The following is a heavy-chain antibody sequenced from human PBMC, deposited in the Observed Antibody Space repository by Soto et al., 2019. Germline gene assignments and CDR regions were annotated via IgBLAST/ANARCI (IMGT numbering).Heavy chain of an antibody. V-gene: IGHV1-18*01. Sequence: QVQLVQSAPELPKPGASVKVYCRVSGHISGHYGISWVRLRAGQGLEWMGWISAHRGHTNYAHKFRGRVTMTTDPSTATVYMDLTNLLSDDTAVYFCARDGDQWDQRFCDNWGQGTLVTVSS. CDR1: GHISGHYG. CDR2: ISAHRGHT. CDR3: ARDGDQWDQRFCDN. D-gene: IGHD1-26*01. J-gene: IGHJ4*02.